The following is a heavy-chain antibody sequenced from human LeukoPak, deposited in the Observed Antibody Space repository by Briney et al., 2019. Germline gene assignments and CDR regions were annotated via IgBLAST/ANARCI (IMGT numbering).Heavy chain of an antibody. CDR3: ARGERKYYYGSGSYYPT. J-gene: IGHJ5*02. CDR1: GGTFSSYA. D-gene: IGHD3-10*01. V-gene: IGHV1-69*05. CDR2: IIPILGTA. Sequence: SVKVSCKASGGTFSSYAISWVRQAPGQGLEWMGGIIPILGTANYAQKFQGRVTITTDESTSTAYMELSSLRSEDTAVYYCARGERKYYYGSGSYYPTWGQGTLVTVSS.